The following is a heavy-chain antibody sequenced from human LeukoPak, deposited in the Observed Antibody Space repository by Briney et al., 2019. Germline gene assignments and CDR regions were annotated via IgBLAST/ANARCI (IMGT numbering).Heavy chain of an antibody. V-gene: IGHV3-7*05. CDR2: MKQDETEE. J-gene: IGHJ4*02. D-gene: IGHD3-10*01. Sequence: GGSLRLSCAGSGFTSHSWMSWVRQAPGKGLEWVANMKQDETEEYYVDSVKGRFTISRDNAKNSLYLQMNSLRVEDTAVYYCAKSIVFRGVLGYWGQGAPVTVSS. CDR3: AKSIVFRGVLGY. CDR1: GFTSHSW.